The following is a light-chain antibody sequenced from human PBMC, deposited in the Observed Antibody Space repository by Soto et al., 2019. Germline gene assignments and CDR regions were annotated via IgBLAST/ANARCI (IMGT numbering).Light chain of an antibody. CDR1: QSVSSY. J-gene: IGKJ4*01. CDR2: DAS. Sequence: EIVLIQVPAVLFLSKGERATLSCRASQSVSSYLAWHQQKPGQAPRLLTYDASNRATGIPARFSGSGSGTDFTLTISSLEPEDFAVYYCQQRSNWPPLTFGGGTKVDIK. CDR3: QQRSNWPPLT. V-gene: IGKV3-11*01.